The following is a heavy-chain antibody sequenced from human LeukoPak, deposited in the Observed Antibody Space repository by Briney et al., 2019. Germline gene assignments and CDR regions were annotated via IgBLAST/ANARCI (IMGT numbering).Heavy chain of an antibody. D-gene: IGHD6-19*01. CDR2: ISYDGSNK. CDR3: AREDSSGCPYFDY. Sequence: GRSLRLSCAASGFTFSSYGMHWVRQAPGKGLEWVAVISYDGSNKYYADSVKGRFTISRDNSKNTLYLQMNSLRAEDTAVYYCAREDSSGCPYFDYWGQGTLVTVSP. J-gene: IGHJ4*02. CDR1: GFTFSSYG. V-gene: IGHV3-30*03.